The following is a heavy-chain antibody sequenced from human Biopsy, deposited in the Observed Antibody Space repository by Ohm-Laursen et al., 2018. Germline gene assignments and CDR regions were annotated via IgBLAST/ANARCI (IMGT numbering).Heavy chain of an antibody. CDR2: ISWNSDKI. J-gene: IGHJ6*02. Sequence: SLRLSCAASGFTFDDHAMHWVRQPPRKGLEWVSGISWNSDKIGYADSVKGRFTISRDNAKNSLYLQMNSLIAEDTAFYYCTKDQDYGDYGMDVWGQGTTVTVSS. CDR1: GFTFDDHA. D-gene: IGHD4-17*01. V-gene: IGHV3-9*01. CDR3: TKDQDYGDYGMDV.